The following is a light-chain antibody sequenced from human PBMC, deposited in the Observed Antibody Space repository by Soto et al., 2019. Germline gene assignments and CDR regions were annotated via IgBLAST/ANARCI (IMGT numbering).Light chain of an antibody. J-gene: IGLJ3*02. Sequence: QSALTQPPSASGSRGHSVTISCTGTSSDVGDYNYVSWYQQHPGKAPKLMIYEVSKRPSGVPDRFSGSKSGNTASLTVSGLQAEDEADYYCSSYAGSNNWVFGGGTKLTVL. CDR3: SSYAGSNNWV. CDR1: SSDVGDYNY. CDR2: EVS. V-gene: IGLV2-8*01.